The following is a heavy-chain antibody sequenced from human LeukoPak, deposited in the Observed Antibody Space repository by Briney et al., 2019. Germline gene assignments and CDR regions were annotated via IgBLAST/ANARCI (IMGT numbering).Heavy chain of an antibody. J-gene: IGHJ4*02. CDR2: IYYSGST. D-gene: IGHD6-19*01. CDR1: GGSISSSSYY. V-gene: IGHV4-39*01. CDR3: ARHARIAVAGTPDY. Sequence: SETLSLTCTVSGGSISSSSYYWGWIRQPPGKGLEWIGSIYYSGSTYYNPSLKSRVTISVDTSKNQFSLKLSSVTAADTAVYYCARHARIAVAGTPDYWGQGTLVTVSS.